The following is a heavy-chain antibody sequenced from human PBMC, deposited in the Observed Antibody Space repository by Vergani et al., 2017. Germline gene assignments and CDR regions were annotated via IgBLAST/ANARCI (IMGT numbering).Heavy chain of an antibody. Sequence: LQLQESGPGLVKPSETLSLTCTVSGGSISSSSYYWGWFRQAPGKGLEWVGFIRSKAYGGTTEYAASVKGRFTISRDDSKSIAYLQMNSLKTEDTAVYYCTREDHLYDFWSGYYHDAFDIWGQGTMVTVSS. D-gene: IGHD3-3*01. CDR2: IRSKAYGGTT. V-gene: IGHV3-49*05. CDR3: TREDHLYDFWSGYYHDAFDI. J-gene: IGHJ3*02. CDR1: GGSISSSSYY.